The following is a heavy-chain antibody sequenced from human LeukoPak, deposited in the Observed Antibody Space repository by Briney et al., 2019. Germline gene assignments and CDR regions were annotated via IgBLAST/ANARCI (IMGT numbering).Heavy chain of an antibody. Sequence: GGSLRLSCAASGFTFSSYAMSWVRQAPGKGLEWVAAISGSGGSTYYADAVKGRFTISRDNSKNTLYLQMNSLRAEDTAVYYCAKDHGSGKAGVGYFDYWGQGTLVTVSS. V-gene: IGHV3-23*01. CDR3: AKDHGSGKAGVGYFDY. CDR1: GFTFSSYA. D-gene: IGHD3-10*01. CDR2: ISGSGGST. J-gene: IGHJ4*02.